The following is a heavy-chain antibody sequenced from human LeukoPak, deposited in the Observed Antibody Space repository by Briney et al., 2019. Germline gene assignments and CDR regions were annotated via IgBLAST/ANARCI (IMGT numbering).Heavy chain of an antibody. D-gene: IGHD6-13*01. CDR1: GGSFSGYY. V-gene: IGHV4-34*01. J-gene: IGHJ4*02. CDR2: INHSGST. CDR3: ARVFGGSSWYDYYFDY. Sequence: SETLSLTCAVYGGSFSGYYWSWIRQPPGKGLEWIGEINHSGSTNYNPSLKSRVTISVDTSKNQFSLKLSSVTAADTAVYYCARVFGGSSWYDYYFDYWGQGTLVTVSS.